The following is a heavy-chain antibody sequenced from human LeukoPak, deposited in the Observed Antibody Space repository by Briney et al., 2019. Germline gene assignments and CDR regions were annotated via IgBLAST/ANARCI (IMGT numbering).Heavy chain of an antibody. V-gene: IGHV3-21*01. D-gene: IGHD3-10*01. CDR3: ARGRPMGADY. Sequence: PGGSLRLPCAASGFTFSSYSMNWVRQAPGKGLEWVSSISSSSSYIYYADSVKGRFTISRDNAKNSLYLQMNSLRAEDTAVYYCARGRPMGADYWGQGTLVTVSS. J-gene: IGHJ4*02. CDR2: ISSSSSYI. CDR1: GFTFSSYS.